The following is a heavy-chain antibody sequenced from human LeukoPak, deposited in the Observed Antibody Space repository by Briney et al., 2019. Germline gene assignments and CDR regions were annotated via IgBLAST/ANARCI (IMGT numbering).Heavy chain of an antibody. V-gene: IGHV4-34*01. CDR2: INHSGST. CDR3: ARGGGASPGIAVY. Sequence: PSETLSLTCSVYGGSFNGYCWSWIRQPPGKGLEWIGEINHSGSTNYNPSLKSRVTISLDTSKNQFSLKLSSVTAADTAVYYCARGGGASPGIAVYWGQGTLVTVSS. D-gene: IGHD6-19*01. CDR1: GGSFNGYC. J-gene: IGHJ4*02.